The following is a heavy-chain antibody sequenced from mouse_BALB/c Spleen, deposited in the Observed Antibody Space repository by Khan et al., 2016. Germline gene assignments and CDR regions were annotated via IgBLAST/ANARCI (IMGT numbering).Heavy chain of an antibody. V-gene: IGHV9-2-1*01. CDR1: GYTFTDYS. CDR2: INTETGEP. Sequence: QIQLVQSGPELKKPGETVKISCKASGYTFTDYSMHWVRQAPGKGLKWMGWINTETGEPTYADDFKGRFAFSLETSASTAYLQINNLKNEDTATYFCASGSHFGNNYPLAYWGQGTLVTVSA. J-gene: IGHJ3*01. CDR3: ASGSHFGNNYPLAY. D-gene: IGHD1-1*01.